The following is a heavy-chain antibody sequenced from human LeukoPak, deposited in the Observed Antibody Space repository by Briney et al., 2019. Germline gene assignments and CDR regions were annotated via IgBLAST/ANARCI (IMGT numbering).Heavy chain of an antibody. Sequence: GGSLRLSCAASGFTFSSYSMNWVRQAPGKGLEWVPSISSSSSYIYYADSVKGRFTISRDNAKNSLYLQMNSLRAEDTAVYYCARARDGVLRYLGAYYFDYWGQGTLVTVSS. CDR2: ISSSSSYI. CDR3: ARARDGVLRYLGAYYFDY. CDR1: GFTFSSYS. V-gene: IGHV3-21*04. J-gene: IGHJ4*02. D-gene: IGHD3-9*01.